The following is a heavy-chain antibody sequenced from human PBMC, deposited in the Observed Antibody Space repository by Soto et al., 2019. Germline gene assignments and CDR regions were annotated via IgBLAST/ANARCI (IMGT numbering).Heavy chain of an antibody. CDR1: GFTFRGYE. Sequence: PGGSLRPSCAAPGFTFRGYEMNWVPQAPGKGLEWVSYISGSGSTIYYSDSVKGRFTISRDNAKDSLYLQMNSLRAEDTAVYYCAREVVVFGVIIPTPMDVWGQGTTVTVSS. J-gene: IGHJ6*02. D-gene: IGHD3-22*01. CDR3: AREVVVFGVIIPTPMDV. V-gene: IGHV3-48*03. CDR2: ISGSGSTI.